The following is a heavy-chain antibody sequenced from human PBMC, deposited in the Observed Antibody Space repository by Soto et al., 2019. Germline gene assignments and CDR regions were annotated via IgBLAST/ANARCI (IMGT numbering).Heavy chain of an antibody. CDR1: GFTFSSHG. D-gene: IGHD1-1*01. V-gene: IGHV3-30*03. CDR2: ISYDGSNK. Sequence: QVQLVESGGGVVQPGRSLRLSCAASGFTFSSHGMHWVRQAPGKGLEWVAVISYDGSNKYYADSVKGRFTTSRDNSKNTLYLQMNSLRTEDTAVYYCAVTTGSRGFDPWGQGTLVTVSS. J-gene: IGHJ5*02. CDR3: AVTTGSRGFDP.